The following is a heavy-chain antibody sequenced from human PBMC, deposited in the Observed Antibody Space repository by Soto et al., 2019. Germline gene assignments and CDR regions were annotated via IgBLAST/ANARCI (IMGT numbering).Heavy chain of an antibody. J-gene: IGHJ4*02. D-gene: IGHD5-18*01. V-gene: IGHV4-39*01. CDR3: ARQDEAMAPYFDY. CDR1: GGSISSSSYY. CDR2: IYYSGST. Sequence: SENLSLTWTVSGGSISSSSYYWGWIRQPPGKGLEWIGSIYYSGSTYYNPSLKSRVTISVDTSRNQFSLKLSSVTAADTAVYYCARQDEAMAPYFDYWGQGTLVTVSS.